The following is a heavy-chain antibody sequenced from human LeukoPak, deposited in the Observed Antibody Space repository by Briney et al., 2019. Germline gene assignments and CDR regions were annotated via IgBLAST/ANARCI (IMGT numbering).Heavy chain of an antibody. V-gene: IGHV3-21*01. CDR2: ISSSSSYI. Sequence: GGSLRLSCAASGFTFSSYSMNWVGRAPGKGRDGFSSISSSSSYIYYADSVKGRFTISRDNAKNSLYLQMNSLRAEDTAVYYCARGTGYSYYGMDVWGQGTTVTVSS. D-gene: IGHD1-14*01. CDR3: ARGTGYSYYGMDV. J-gene: IGHJ6*02. CDR1: GFTFSSYS.